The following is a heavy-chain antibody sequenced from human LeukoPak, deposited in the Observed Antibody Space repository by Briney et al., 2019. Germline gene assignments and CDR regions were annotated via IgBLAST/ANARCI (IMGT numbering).Heavy chain of an antibody. J-gene: IGHJ4*02. D-gene: IGHD6-19*01. CDR1: GYSISNGYF. V-gene: IGHV4-38-2*02. CDR3: ASYSSGRRDFES. Sequence: SETLSLTCTVSGYSISNGYFWGWIRQPPGKGLEWIGSVYHSGSTYYNPSLKSRVTISVDTSKNQFSLKASSMTAADTAVYFCASYSSGRRDFESWGQGTLVTVSS. CDR2: VYHSGST.